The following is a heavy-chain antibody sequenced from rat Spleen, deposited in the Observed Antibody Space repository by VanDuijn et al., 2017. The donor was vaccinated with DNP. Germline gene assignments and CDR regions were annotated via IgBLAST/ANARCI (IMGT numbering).Heavy chain of an antibody. J-gene: IGHJ2*01. D-gene: IGHD1-10*01. CDR2: ISYDGSST. CDR1: GFTFSNYD. CDR3: ARHVTTHFDY. V-gene: IGHV5-7*01. Sequence: EVQLVESGGGLVQPGRSMKLSCAASGFTFSNYDMAWVRQAPKKGLEWVATISYDGSSTYYRDSVKGRFTISRDNAKSTLYLQRDSLRSEDTATYYCARHVTTHFDYWGQGVMVTVSS.